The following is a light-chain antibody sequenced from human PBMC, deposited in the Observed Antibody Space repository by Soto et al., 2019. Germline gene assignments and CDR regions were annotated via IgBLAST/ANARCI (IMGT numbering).Light chain of an antibody. V-gene: IGKV1-5*01. CDR3: QQVNSYPIT. CDR2: DAS. J-gene: IGKJ5*01. CDR1: QSISSW. Sequence: IQITLFPSTLSASVGDRVTITCRASQSISSWLAWYQQKPGKAPKLLIYDASSLESGVPSRFSGSGSGTEFTLTISSLQPEDFATYYCQQVNSYPITFGQGTRLEIK.